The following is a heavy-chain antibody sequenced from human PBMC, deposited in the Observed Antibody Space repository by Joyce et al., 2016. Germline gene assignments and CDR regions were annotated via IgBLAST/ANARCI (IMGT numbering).Heavy chain of an antibody. D-gene: IGHD3-3*01. CDR1: GGSFSGYY. CDR3: ARGFPPFGVVKMPRFDP. Sequence: QVQLQQRGAGLLKPSETLSLTCAVYGGSFSGYYWGWIRQPPGEGLGWIGEVNHSGSTNYIPSLKSRVTISVDTSKSQFSLKLSSVTAADTAVYYCARGFPPFGVVKMPRFDPWGQGTLVTVSS. V-gene: IGHV4-34*01. CDR2: VNHSGST. J-gene: IGHJ5*02.